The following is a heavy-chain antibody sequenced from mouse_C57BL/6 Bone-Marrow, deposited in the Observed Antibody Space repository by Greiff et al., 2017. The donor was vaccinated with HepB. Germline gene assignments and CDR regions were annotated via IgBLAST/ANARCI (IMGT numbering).Heavy chain of an antibody. V-gene: IGHV5-17*01. Sequence: EVHLVESGGGLVKPGGSLKLSCAASGFTFSDYGMHWVRQAPEKGLEWVAYISSGSSTIYYADTVKGRFTISRDNAKNTLFLQMTSLRSGDTAMYYCASDYYGSSYDYWGQGTTRTVSS. CDR2: ISSGSSTI. CDR3: ASDYYGSSYDY. D-gene: IGHD1-1*01. CDR1: GFTFSDYG. J-gene: IGHJ2*01.